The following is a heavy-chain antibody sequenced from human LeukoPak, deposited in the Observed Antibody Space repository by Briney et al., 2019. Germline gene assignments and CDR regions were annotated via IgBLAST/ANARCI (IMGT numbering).Heavy chain of an antibody. D-gene: IGHD3-16*01. CDR1: GASISQHY. Sequence: SDTLSLTCTVSGASISQHYWSWMRQPPGKGREYVGYFYYGGSTNYTSSGRRRVTILVDTSKNQFTLNLRSVTAADTAKYYCPRGITRHYRSRGGFAFDIWGQGTVVAVSS. V-gene: IGHV4-59*07. J-gene: IGHJ3*02. CDR2: FYYGGST. CDR3: PRGITRHYRSRGGFAFDI.